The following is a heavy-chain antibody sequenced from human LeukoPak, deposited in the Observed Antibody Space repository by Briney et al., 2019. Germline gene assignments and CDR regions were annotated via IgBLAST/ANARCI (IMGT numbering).Heavy chain of an antibody. D-gene: IGHD3-10*01. CDR1: GGSISNYY. V-gene: IGHV4-59*01. Sequence: PSETLSLTCTVSGGSISNYYWSWIRQPPGKGLEWIGYIYYSGSTSYNPSLKSRVTISVDTSKNQFSLKLSSVTAADTAVYYCARVDYGSGSYRFDPWGQGTLVTVSS. CDR3: ARVDYGSGSYRFDP. J-gene: IGHJ5*02. CDR2: IYYSGST.